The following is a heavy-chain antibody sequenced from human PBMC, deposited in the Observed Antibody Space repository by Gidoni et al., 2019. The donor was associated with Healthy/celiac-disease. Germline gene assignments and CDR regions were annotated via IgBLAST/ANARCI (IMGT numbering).Heavy chain of an antibody. J-gene: IGHJ6*02. V-gene: IGHV1-69*04. CDR3: ARGATMVRGVIKDYYYGMDV. CDR2: IIPILGIA. CDR1: GGTFSSYA. D-gene: IGHD3-10*01. Sequence: QVQLVQSGAEVKKPGSSVKVSCKASGGTFSSYAISWVRQAPGQGLEWMGRIIPILGIANYAQKFQGRVTITADKSTSTAYMELSSLRSEDTAVYYCARGATMVRGVIKDYYYGMDVWGQGTTVTVSS.